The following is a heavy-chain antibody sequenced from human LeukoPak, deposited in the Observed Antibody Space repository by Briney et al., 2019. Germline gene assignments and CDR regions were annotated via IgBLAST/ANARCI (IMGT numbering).Heavy chain of an antibody. CDR2: IGGHVHST. Sequence: GGPLRLSCAASGFTFRNSAMSWVRQAPGTGLEWVSSIGGHVHSTYYADSVIGRFTISRDDPKNTLYLQMNSLRANDTAIYYYANHRTPDRYHWNYFDYWGQGALVTVSS. CDR3: ANHRTPDRYHWNYFDY. V-gene: IGHV3-23*01. J-gene: IGHJ4*02. CDR1: GFTFRNSA. D-gene: IGHD1-20*01.